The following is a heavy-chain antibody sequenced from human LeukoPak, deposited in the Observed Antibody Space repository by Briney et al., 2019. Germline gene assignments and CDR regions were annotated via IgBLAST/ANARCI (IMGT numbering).Heavy chain of an antibody. CDR2: IYYSGST. D-gene: IGHD4-17*01. CDR1: GGSISSGDYY. J-gene: IGHJ6*02. CDR3: ASLTVTTRPYYYYGMDV. Sequence: SETLSLTCTVSGGSISSGDYYWSWIRQPPGKGLEWIGYIYYSGSTYYNPSLKSRVTILVDTSKNQFSLKLSSVTAADTAVYYCASLTVTTRPYYYYGMDVWGQGTTITVSS. V-gene: IGHV4-30-4*01.